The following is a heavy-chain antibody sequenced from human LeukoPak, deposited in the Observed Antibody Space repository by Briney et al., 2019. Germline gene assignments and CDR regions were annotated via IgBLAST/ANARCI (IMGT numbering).Heavy chain of an antibody. CDR3: ARTIAAAGTEWFDP. J-gene: IGHJ5*02. CDR1: GFTFNSYT. Sequence: GSLRLSCAASGFTFNSYTMSWVRQPPGKGLEWVSSINGRGGSKFYADSVKGRFTISRDNSKNTLYLQMNSLRAEDTALYHCARTIAAAGTEWFDPWGQGTLVTVSS. CDR2: INGRGGSK. V-gene: IGHV3-23*01. D-gene: IGHD6-13*01.